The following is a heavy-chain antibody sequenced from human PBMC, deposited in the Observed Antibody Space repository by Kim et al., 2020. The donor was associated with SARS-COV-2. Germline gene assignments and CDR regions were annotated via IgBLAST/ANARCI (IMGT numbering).Heavy chain of an antibody. J-gene: IGHJ6*02. CDR1: GFTFSDYY. D-gene: IGHD6-19*01. CDR3: AREVRWLVGYYYGMDV. CDR2: ISSSSSYT. Sequence: GGSLRLSCAASGFTFSDYYMSWIRQAPGKGLEWVSYISSSSSYTNYADSVKGRFTISRDNAKNSLYLQMNSLRAEDTAVYYCAREVRWLVGYYYGMDVWGQGTTVTVSS. V-gene: IGHV3-11*06.